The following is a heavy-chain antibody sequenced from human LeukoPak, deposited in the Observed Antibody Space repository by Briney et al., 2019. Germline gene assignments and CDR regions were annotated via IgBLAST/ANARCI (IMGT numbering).Heavy chain of an antibody. CDR1: GFTFSSYS. Sequence: GGSLRLSCAASGFTFSSYSMNWVRQAPGKGLEWVSFISSSRSYIYYADSVKGRFTISRDNAKNSLYLQMNSLRAEDTAVYYCARVFSDIVVVPAANNYYYMDVWGKGTTVTIPS. CDR3: ARVFSDIVVVPAANNYYYMDV. J-gene: IGHJ6*03. CDR2: ISSSRSYI. D-gene: IGHD2-2*01. V-gene: IGHV3-21*01.